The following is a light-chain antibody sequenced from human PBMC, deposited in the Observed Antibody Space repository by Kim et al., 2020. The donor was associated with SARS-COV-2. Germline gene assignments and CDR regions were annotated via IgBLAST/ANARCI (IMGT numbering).Light chain of an antibody. J-gene: IGKJ1*01. CDR3: QKYNSDPWT. CDR1: QGITNS. Sequence: DIQMTQSPSSLSVSVGDRVTITCRASQGITNSLAWYQQKPGKVPKLLIYAASALQSGVPSRFSGSGSGTDFTLTISSLQPEDVATYYCQKYNSDPWTFGQGTKVDIK. V-gene: IGKV1-27*01. CDR2: AAS.